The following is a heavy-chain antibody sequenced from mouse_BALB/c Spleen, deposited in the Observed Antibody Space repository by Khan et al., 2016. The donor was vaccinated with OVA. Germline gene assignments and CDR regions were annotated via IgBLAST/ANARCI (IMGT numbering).Heavy chain of an antibody. CDR3: ARKNYDGYAMDY. CDR2: ISYGGST. Sequence: EVQLQESGPGLVKPSQSLSLTCTVTGYSITSDYAWDWIRQFPGNKLEWMGYISYGGSTSYNPSLKSRISITRDTSKNQFFLQLNSVTTEDTATYYCARKNYDGYAMDYWGQGTSVTGSS. V-gene: IGHV3-2*02. J-gene: IGHJ4*01. CDR1: GYSITSDYA. D-gene: IGHD2-4*01.